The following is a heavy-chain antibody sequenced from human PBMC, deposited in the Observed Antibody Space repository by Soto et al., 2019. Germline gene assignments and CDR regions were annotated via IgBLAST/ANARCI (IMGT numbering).Heavy chain of an antibody. Sequence: QAQLVEYGGGVVQPGRSLRLSCVASGFTFSNYGIHWVRQAPGKGLDWVAVISDDGSNKFYADSVKGRFTISRDNSKNTLYLQMNSLRAEDTAVYYCAKDSRGYRGYPAYWGQGTLVTVSS. D-gene: IGHD5-12*01. V-gene: IGHV3-30*18. CDR3: AKDSRGYRGYPAY. CDR2: ISDDGSNK. J-gene: IGHJ4*02. CDR1: GFTFSNYG.